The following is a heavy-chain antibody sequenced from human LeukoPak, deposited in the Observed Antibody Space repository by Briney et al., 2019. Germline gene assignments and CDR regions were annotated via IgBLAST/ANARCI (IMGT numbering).Heavy chain of an antibody. CDR2: IYTSGNT. D-gene: IGHD1/OR15-1a*01. CDR1: GGSISDFY. J-gene: IGHJ5*02. CDR3: ARGNNSGDHLVWFDP. V-gene: IGHV4-4*07. Sequence: SETLSLTCSVSGGSISDFYWSWIRQPAGKGLEWIGRIYTSGNTNYNPSLKSRVTMSLDASKNQFSLKVNSVTSADTAVYYCARGNNSGDHLVWFDPWGQGALVTVSS.